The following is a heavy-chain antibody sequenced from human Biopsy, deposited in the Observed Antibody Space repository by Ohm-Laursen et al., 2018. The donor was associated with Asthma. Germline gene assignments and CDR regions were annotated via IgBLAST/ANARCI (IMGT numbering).Heavy chain of an antibody. Sequence: ASVKVSCEASGYTFINYAIHWVRQAPGHSLEWMGWINAANGNTKYSQKFQGRLTISRDTSASTAYMDLSSLRSEDTAVYYCARTYFDFLTGQVHDAFAMWGQGTMVTVSS. CDR3: ARTYFDFLTGQVHDAFAM. CDR1: GYTFINYA. CDR2: INAANGNT. V-gene: IGHV1-3*01. J-gene: IGHJ3*02. D-gene: IGHD3-9*01.